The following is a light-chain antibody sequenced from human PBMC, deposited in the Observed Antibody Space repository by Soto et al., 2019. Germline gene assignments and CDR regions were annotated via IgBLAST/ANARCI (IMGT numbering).Light chain of an antibody. Sequence: EIVLTQSPGTLSLSPGERATLSCRASQSVVTNSLAWYQQKPGQAPRLIIYGASNRATGIPERFSGRGSGTDFTLTISRLEPEDGAVYYCHQYGGARWTFGQGTKVEIK. CDR2: GAS. CDR1: QSVVTNS. J-gene: IGKJ1*01. V-gene: IGKV3-20*01. CDR3: HQYGGARWT.